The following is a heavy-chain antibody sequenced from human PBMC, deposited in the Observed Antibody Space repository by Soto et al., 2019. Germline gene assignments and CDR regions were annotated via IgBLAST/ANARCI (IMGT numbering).Heavy chain of an antibody. CDR2: IYYSGST. CDR3: ARNLYSKRQGSYYYYMDV. Sequence: SETLSLTCTVSGGCISSYYWSWIRQPPGKGLEWIGYIYYSGSTNYSPSLKSRVTISVDTSKNQFSLKLSSVTAADTAVYYCARNLYSKRQGSYYYYMDVWGKGTTVTVSS. D-gene: IGHD4-4*01. CDR1: GGCISSYY. J-gene: IGHJ6*03. V-gene: IGHV4-59*01.